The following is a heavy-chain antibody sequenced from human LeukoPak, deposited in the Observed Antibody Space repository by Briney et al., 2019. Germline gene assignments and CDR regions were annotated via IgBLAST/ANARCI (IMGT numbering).Heavy chain of an antibody. Sequence: ASVKVSCKASGYTFTSYYMHWVRQAPGQGLEWMGIINPSGGSTSYAQKFQGRVTMTRDTSTSTVYMELSSLRSEDTAVYYCARNVPFGASCSKVCWFDPWGQGTLVTVSS. J-gene: IGHJ5*02. CDR1: GYTFTSYY. CDR3: ARNVPFGASCSKVCWFDP. CDR2: INPSGGST. V-gene: IGHV1-46*01. D-gene: IGHD2-2*01.